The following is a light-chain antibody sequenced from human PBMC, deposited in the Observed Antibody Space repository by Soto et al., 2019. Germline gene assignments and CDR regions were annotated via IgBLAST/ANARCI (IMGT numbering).Light chain of an antibody. CDR1: RSDVGGDDL. CDR3: CSYAGRDIYVL. Sequence: QSALTQPPSASGSPGQSVTISCTGSRSDVGGDDLVSWYQQRPGKAPQLIISAVNKRPSGVPDRFSGSKSGNTASLTVSGLQAEDEADYYCCSYAGRDIYVLFGGGTKLTVL. J-gene: IGLJ3*02. V-gene: IGLV2-8*01. CDR2: AVN.